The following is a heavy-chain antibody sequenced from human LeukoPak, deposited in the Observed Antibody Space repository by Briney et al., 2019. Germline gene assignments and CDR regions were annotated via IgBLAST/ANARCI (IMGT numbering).Heavy chain of an antibody. J-gene: IGHJ3*02. Sequence: SETLSLTCTVSGGSISSSSYYWGWIRQPPGKGLEWIGSIYYSGSTYYNPSLKSRVTISVDTSKNQFSLKLSSVTAADTAVYYCARDPSGQLWFFGAFDIWGQGTMVTVSS. CDR3: ARDPSGQLWFFGAFDI. CDR1: GGSISSSSYY. V-gene: IGHV4-39*02. CDR2: IYYSGST. D-gene: IGHD5-18*01.